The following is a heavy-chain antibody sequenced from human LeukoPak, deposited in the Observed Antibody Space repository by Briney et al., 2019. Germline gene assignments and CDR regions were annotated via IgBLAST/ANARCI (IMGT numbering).Heavy chain of an antibody. CDR3: ATTLRSFDSSFDY. J-gene: IGHJ4*02. CDR1: GFTFSSYA. V-gene: IGHV3-23*01. Sequence: GGPLRLSCAASGFTFSSYAMSWVRQAPGKGLEWVSLISGSGDSAYFADSVKGRFTISRDNSRSTLYLQMSSLRAEDTALYYCATTLRSFDSSFDYWGQGTLVTVSS. CDR2: ISGSGDSA. D-gene: IGHD3-9*01.